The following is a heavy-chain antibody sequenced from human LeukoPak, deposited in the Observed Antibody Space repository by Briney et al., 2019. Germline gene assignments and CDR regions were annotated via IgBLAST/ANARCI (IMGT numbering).Heavy chain of an antibody. V-gene: IGHV1-18*01. Sequence: GASVKVSCKASGYTFTSYGISWVRQAPGQGLEWMGWISAYNGNTNCAQKLQGRVTMTTDTSTSTAYMELRSLRSDDTAVYYCARDLLGSGSSNYYYYGMDVWGQGTTVTVSS. CDR2: ISAYNGNT. CDR1: GYTFTSYG. J-gene: IGHJ6*02. CDR3: ARDLLGSGSSNYYYYGMDV. D-gene: IGHD3-10*01.